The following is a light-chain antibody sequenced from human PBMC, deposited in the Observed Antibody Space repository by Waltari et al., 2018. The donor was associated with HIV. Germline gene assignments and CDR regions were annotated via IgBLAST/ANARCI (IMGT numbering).Light chain of an antibody. V-gene: IGLV1-40*01. Sequence: GVHWYQQLPGTAPKLLIYSNIIRPSGVPDRFSASKSGTSASLAITGLRPEDEADYYCQSYDTSLSVNYVFGTGTKVTGL. CDR1: G. J-gene: IGLJ1*01. CDR2: SNI. CDR3: QSYDTSLSVNYV.